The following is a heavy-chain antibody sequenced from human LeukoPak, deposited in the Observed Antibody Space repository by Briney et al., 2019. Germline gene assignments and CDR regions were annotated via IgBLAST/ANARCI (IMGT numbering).Heavy chain of an antibody. V-gene: IGHV4-39*01. CDR1: GGSISGSNYY. J-gene: IGHJ4*02. CDR2: IHYSGST. Sequence: SETLSLTCTVSGGSISGSNYYWGWIRQPPGKGLEWIGGIHYSGSTYYNPSLKSRVTILVDTSKNQFSLNLNSVTAADTAVYYCARDGMAANKYSPLDNWGQGTLVTVSS. D-gene: IGHD2-15*01. CDR3: ARDGMAANKYSPLDN.